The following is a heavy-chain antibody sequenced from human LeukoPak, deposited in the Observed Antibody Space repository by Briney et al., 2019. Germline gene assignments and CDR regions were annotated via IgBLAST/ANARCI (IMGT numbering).Heavy chain of an antibody. CDR3: AKDGFFGAVIISKSYFDS. J-gene: IGHJ4*02. Sequence: GGSLRLSCAASGFTFDDYAMHWVRQAPGKGLEWVSGISWNSGSIGYADSVKGRFTISRDNAKNSLYLQMNSPRAEDTALYYCAKDGFFGAVIISKSYFDSWGQGTPVTVSS. V-gene: IGHV3-9*01. CDR2: ISWNSGSI. CDR1: GFTFDDYA. D-gene: IGHD3-3*01.